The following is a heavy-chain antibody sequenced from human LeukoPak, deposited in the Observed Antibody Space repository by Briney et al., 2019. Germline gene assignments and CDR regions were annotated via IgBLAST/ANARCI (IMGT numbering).Heavy chain of an antibody. Sequence: GGSLRLSCAASGFTFSSYWMSWVRQAPGKGLEWVANTNQDGSEKYYVDSVKGRFTISRDNSKNTLYLQMNSLRAEDTAVYYCAKDLLRTSLVSGPFDPWGQGTLVTVSS. CDR2: TNQDGSEK. V-gene: IGHV3-7*01. D-gene: IGHD3-16*02. CDR3: AKDLLRTSLVSGPFDP. J-gene: IGHJ5*02. CDR1: GFTFSSYW.